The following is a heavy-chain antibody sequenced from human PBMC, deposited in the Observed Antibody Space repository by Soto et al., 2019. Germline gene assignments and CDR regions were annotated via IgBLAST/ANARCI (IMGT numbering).Heavy chain of an antibody. D-gene: IGHD2-21*02. Sequence: VSGPTLVNPTETLTLTCTVSGFSLSNDEMGVSWIRQPPGMALEWLAHIFSGDEKSYNTSLKSRLTISRDTSKSQVVLTMTNMDPVDTAKYYCARIPCGGGCQIDYWGQGTLVTVSS. CDR2: IFSGDEK. J-gene: IGHJ4*02. V-gene: IGHV2-26*01. CDR3: ARIPCGGGCQIDY. CDR1: GFSLSNDEMG.